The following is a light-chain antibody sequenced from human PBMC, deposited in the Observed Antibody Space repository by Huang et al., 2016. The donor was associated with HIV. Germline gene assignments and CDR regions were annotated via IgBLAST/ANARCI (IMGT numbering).Light chain of an antibody. V-gene: IGKV1-5*03. CDR2: KAS. J-gene: IGKJ2*01. CDR1: LSISSW. CDR3: QQYTTYFPT. Sequence: DIQMTQSPSTLSASVGDRVTITCRASLSISSWLAWYQQKPGKAPKLLIYKASSLESGVQSRFSGSGSGTEFTLTISSLQPDDFATYYCQQYTTYFPTFGQGTKLEIK.